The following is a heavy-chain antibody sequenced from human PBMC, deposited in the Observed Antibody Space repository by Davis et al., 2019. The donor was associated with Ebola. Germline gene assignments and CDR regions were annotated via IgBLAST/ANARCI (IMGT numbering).Heavy chain of an antibody. CDR2: MINKPKPGTT. CDR1: GFLVTNAW. Sequence: PGGSLRLSCAASGFLVTNAWMSWVRQAPGKGPEWLGRMINKPKPGTTDYAAPVRGRFTISKDDSKNTLYLEIDSLKTEDTAVYYCTTYPPGYCNSPTCWSWFDSWGQGTLVTVSS. V-gene: IGHV3-15*01. J-gene: IGHJ5*01. CDR3: TTYPPGYCNSPTCWSWFDS. D-gene: IGHD2-2*01.